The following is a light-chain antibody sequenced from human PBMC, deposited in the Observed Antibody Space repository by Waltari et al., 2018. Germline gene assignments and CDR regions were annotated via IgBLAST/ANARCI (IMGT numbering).Light chain of an antibody. V-gene: IGLV4-69*01. CDR3: QTWGTGTWV. CDR1: SGQHHNA. CDR2: VNSDGRH. J-gene: IGLJ3*02. Sequence: QPVLNQPPSASAALGASVKLTCTLSSGQHHNAIAWPQQQPEKGPRFLMKVNSDGRHSKGDGIPDRFSGSSSGTEWYLIISSLQSEDEADYYCQTWGTGTWVFGGGTRLTVL.